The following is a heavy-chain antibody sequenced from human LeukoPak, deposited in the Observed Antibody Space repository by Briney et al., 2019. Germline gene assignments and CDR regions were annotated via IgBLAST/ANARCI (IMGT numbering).Heavy chain of an antibody. D-gene: IGHD2-2*01. CDR2: ISSSSSYI. Sequence: GGSLRLSCAASGFTFGSYSMNWVRQAPGKGLEWVSSISSSSSYIYYADSVKGRFTISRDNAKNSLYLQMNSLRAEDTAVYYCARVGYCSSTSCSDAFDIWGQGTMVTVSS. V-gene: IGHV3-21*01. CDR1: GFTFGSYS. J-gene: IGHJ3*02. CDR3: ARVGYCSSTSCSDAFDI.